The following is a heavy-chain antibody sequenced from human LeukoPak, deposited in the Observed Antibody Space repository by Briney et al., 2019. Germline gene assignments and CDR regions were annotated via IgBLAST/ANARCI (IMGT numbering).Heavy chain of an antibody. D-gene: IGHD6-19*01. CDR2: IIPILGIA. J-gene: IGHJ6*02. CDR1: GYPFTDYY. Sequence: SVKVSCKASGYPFTDYYIHWVRQAPGQGLEWMGRIIPILGIANYAQKFQGRVTITADKSTSTAYMELGSLRSEDTAVYYCARDGGSGWRPRNYYGMDVWGQGTTVTVSS. CDR3: ARDGGSGWRPRNYYGMDV. V-gene: IGHV1-69*04.